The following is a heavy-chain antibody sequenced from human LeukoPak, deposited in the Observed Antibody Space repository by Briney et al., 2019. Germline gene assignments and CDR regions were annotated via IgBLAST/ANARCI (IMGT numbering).Heavy chain of an antibody. V-gene: IGHV4-59*01. D-gene: IGHD2-2*01. CDR2: IYYSGST. J-gene: IGHJ5*02. Sequence: SETLSLTCTVSGGSISSYYWSWIRQPPGKGLEWIGYIYYSGSTNYNPSLKSRVTISVDTSKNQFSLKLSSVTAADTAVYYCARGRNNIVVVPAAISSWFDPWGQGTPVTVSS. CDR1: GGSISSYY. CDR3: ARGRNNIVVVPAAISSWFDP.